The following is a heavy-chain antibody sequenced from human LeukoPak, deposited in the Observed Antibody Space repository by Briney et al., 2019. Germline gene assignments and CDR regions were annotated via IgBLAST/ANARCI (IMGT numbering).Heavy chain of an antibody. V-gene: IGHV4-30-4*01. CDR1: GGSISSGDYY. Sequence: PSETLSLTCTVSGGSISSGDYYWSWIRQPPGKGLEWIGYIYYSGSTYYNPSLKSRVTISIDTSNNQFSLKLSSVTAADTAVYYCAKWTGASLDYWGQGNLVTVSS. J-gene: IGHJ4*02. D-gene: IGHD1-26*01. CDR3: AKWTGASLDY. CDR2: IYYSGST.